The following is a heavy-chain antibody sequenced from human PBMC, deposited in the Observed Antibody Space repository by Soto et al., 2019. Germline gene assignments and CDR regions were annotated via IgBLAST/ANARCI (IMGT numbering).Heavy chain of an antibody. CDR3: VKSGYYDSSGHN. CDR1: GFTFSSYA. Sequence: GFLRLSFSASGFTFSSYAMHWVRQAPGKGLEYVSAISSNGGSTYYADSVKGRFTISRDNSKNTLYLQMSSLRAEDTAVYYCVKSGYYDSSGHNWGQGTLVTVSS. J-gene: IGHJ4*02. V-gene: IGHV3-64D*06. D-gene: IGHD3-22*01. CDR2: ISSNGGST.